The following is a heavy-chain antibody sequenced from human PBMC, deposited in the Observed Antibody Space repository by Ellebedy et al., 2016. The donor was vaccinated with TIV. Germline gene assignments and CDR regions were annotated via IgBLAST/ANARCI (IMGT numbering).Heavy chain of an antibody. D-gene: IGHD4-17*01. CDR3: ATDGSYGDYLSPAHASVM. V-gene: IGHV3-7*01. CDR1: GFSFRSYW. Sequence: GESLKISCVGSGFSFRSYWMSWVRQPPGKGLEWVANINQDGSDKYYVDSVKGRFTISRDNAKSSLYLQMNSLRAEDTAVYYCATDGSYGDYLSPAHASVMWGQGTLVSVSS. CDR2: INQDGSDK. J-gene: IGHJ3*02.